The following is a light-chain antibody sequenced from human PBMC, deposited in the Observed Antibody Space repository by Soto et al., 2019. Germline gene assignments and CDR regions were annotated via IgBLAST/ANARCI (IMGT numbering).Light chain of an antibody. J-gene: IGKJ4*01. CDR1: QSVSSY. CDR3: HQRSNWPST. V-gene: IGKV3-11*01. CDR2: DAS. Sequence: EIVLTQSPATLSLSPGERATLSCRASQSVSSYLAWYQQKPGQAPRLLIYDASNRATGIPARFSGSGSGTDFTLTICSLEPEDFAVYYCHQRSNWPSTFGGGTKVEIK.